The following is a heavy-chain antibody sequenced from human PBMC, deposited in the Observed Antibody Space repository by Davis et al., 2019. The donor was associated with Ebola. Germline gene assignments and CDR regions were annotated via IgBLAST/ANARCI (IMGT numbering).Heavy chain of an antibody. Sequence: MPSETLSLTCTVSGGSISSGGYYWSWIRQPPGKGLEWIGEIYHSGSTNYNPSLKSRVTISVDKSKNQFSLKLSSVTAADTAVYYCARGYSSSWYYFDYWGQGTLVTVSS. J-gene: IGHJ4*02. CDR3: ARGYSSSWYYFDY. V-gene: IGHV4-39*01. D-gene: IGHD6-13*01. CDR1: GGSISSGGYY. CDR2: IYHSGST.